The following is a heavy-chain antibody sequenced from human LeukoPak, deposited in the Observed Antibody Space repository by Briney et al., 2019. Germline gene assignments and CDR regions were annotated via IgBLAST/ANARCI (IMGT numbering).Heavy chain of an antibody. V-gene: IGHV4-34*01. D-gene: IGHD2-15*01. Sequence: SETLSLTCAVYGGSFSGYYWSWIRQPPGKGLEWIGEINHSGSTNYNPSRKSRVTISVDTSKNQFSLKLSSVTAADTAVYYCARGHYSNYFDYWGQGTLVTVSS. J-gene: IGHJ4*02. CDR1: GGSFSGYY. CDR2: INHSGST. CDR3: ARGHYSNYFDY.